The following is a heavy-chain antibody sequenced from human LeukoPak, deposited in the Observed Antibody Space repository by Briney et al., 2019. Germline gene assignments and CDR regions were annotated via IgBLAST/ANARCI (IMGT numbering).Heavy chain of an antibody. Sequence: PSETLSLTCAVYGGSFSGYYWSWIRQPPGKGLEWIGEINHSGSTNYNPSLKSRVTISVDTSKNRFSLKLSSVTAADTAVYYCARANFQYSSGWYWGQGTLVTVSS. D-gene: IGHD6-19*01. CDR3: ARANFQYSSGWY. V-gene: IGHV4-34*01. CDR1: GGSFSGYY. J-gene: IGHJ4*02. CDR2: INHSGST.